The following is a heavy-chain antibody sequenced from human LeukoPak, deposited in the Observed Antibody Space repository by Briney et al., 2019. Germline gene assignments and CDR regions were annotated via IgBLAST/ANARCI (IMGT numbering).Heavy chain of an antibody. CDR2: INHSGST. Sequence: PSETLSLTXAVYGGSFSGYYWSWIGQPPGKGLEWIGEINHSGSTNYNPSLKSRVTISVDTSKNQFSLKLSSVTAADTAVYYCATGIYCSSTSCYTDYWGQGTLVTVSS. CDR3: ATGIYCSSTSCYTDY. CDR1: GGSFSGYY. J-gene: IGHJ4*02. D-gene: IGHD2-2*02. V-gene: IGHV4-34*01.